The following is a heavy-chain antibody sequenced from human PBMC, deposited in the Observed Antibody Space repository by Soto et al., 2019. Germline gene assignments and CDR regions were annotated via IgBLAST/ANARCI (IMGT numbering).Heavy chain of an antibody. CDR2: INPILGTA. CDR3: ARSYCSGGTCFHDWFDP. D-gene: IGHD2-15*01. J-gene: IGHJ5*02. V-gene: IGHV1-69*01. CDR1: GGTFSSYT. Sequence: QVQLVQSGAEVKKPGSSVKVSCTASGGTFSSYTINWVRQAPGQGLEWMGRINPILGTANYAQKFQGRVTLNADESTSTAYMELSSLRSEDTAVYYCARSYCSGGTCFHDWFDPWGQGTLVTVSS.